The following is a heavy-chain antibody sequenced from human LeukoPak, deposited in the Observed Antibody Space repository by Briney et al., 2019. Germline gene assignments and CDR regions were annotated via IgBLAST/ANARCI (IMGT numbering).Heavy chain of an antibody. CDR1: GDSISLYY. Sequence: SETLSLTCTVSGDSISLYYWSWIRQPPGKGLEWIGYIYYTGSTKSNPSLKSRVTISVDTPKNQFSLKLSSVTAADTAVYYCARPGLRLGELSHSWYFDLWGRGTLVTVSS. CDR3: ARPGLRLGELSHSWYFDL. J-gene: IGHJ2*01. CDR2: IYYTGST. V-gene: IGHV4-59*08. D-gene: IGHD3-16*02.